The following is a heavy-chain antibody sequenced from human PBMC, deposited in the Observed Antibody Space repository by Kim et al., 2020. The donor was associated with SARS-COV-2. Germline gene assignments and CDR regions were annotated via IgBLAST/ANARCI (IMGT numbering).Heavy chain of an antibody. CDR2: INTNTGNP. J-gene: IGHJ4*02. D-gene: IGHD6-19*01. Sequence: ASVKVSCKSSGYTFTTFGMNWVRQAPGQGLEWMGWINTNTGNPTYAQGFTGRFVFSLDTSVSTAYLQISSLKAEDTAVYYCARSWPGITVAGSKYWGQGTLVTVSS. V-gene: IGHV7-4-1*02. CDR3: ARSWPGITVAGSKY. CDR1: GYTFTTFG.